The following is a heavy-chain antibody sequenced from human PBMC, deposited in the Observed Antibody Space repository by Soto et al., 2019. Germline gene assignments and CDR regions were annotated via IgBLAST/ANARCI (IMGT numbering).Heavy chain of an antibody. CDR2: IIPIFGTA. D-gene: IGHD2-15*01. Sequence: SVKVSCKASGGTFSSYAISWVRQAPGQGLEWMGGIIPIFGTANYAQKFQGRVTITADESTSTAYMELSSLRSEDTAVYYCARADCSGGSCYLRGVWFDPWGQGTLVTVSS. CDR3: ARADCSGGSCYLRGVWFDP. J-gene: IGHJ5*02. V-gene: IGHV1-69*13. CDR1: GGTFSSYA.